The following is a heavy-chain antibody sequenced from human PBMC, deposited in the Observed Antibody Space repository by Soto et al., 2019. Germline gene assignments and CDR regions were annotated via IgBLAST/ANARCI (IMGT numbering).Heavy chain of an antibody. Sequence: SETLSLTCTVSGGSISSSSYYWGWIRQPPGKGLEWIGSIYYSGSTYYNPSLKSRVTISVDTSKNQFSLKLSSVTAADTAVYYCARDIVVVVAATPYNWFDPWGQGTLVTVSS. CDR3: ARDIVVVVAATPYNWFDP. V-gene: IGHV4-39*01. J-gene: IGHJ5*02. D-gene: IGHD2-15*01. CDR1: GGSISSSSYY. CDR2: IYYSGST.